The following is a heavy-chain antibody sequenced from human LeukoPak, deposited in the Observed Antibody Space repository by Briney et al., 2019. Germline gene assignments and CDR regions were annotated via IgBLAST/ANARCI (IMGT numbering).Heavy chain of an antibody. Sequence: GGSLRLSCVASGFTFSSYGIHWVRQAPGKGLEWVTVISYDEREKYYADSVKGRFTISRDNSKNTVSLQMNSLRAEDTAVYYCANTYYAFWSGSFWGQGTLVTVSS. V-gene: IGHV3-30*04. CDR3: ANTYYAFWSGSF. CDR1: GFTFSSYG. D-gene: IGHD3-3*01. CDR2: ISYDEREK. J-gene: IGHJ4*02.